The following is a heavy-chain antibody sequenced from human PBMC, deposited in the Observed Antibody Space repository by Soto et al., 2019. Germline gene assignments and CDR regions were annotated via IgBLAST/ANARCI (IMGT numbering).Heavy chain of an antibody. D-gene: IGHD4-4*01. CDR2: IYQSGST. Sequence: TLSLTWAVSGGSISSGGYSWSWIRQPPVKGLEWIGYIYQSGSTYYNPSLKSRVTISVDRSRNQFSLKLSSVTAADTAVYFCATQSYSNSGAYYYYAMDVWGQGTTVTVSS. CDR1: GGSISSGGYS. V-gene: IGHV4-30-2*01. CDR3: ATQSYSNSGAYYYYAMDV. J-gene: IGHJ6*02.